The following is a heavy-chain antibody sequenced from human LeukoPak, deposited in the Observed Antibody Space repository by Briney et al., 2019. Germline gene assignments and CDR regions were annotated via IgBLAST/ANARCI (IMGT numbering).Heavy chain of an antibody. V-gene: IGHV4-59*08. CDR1: GGSISSYY. D-gene: IGHD3-9*01. J-gene: IGHJ5*02. CDR3: ARSVILTGYFSWFDP. CDR2: IYYSGST. Sequence: KPSETLSFTCTVSGGSISSYYWSWIRQPPGKGLEWIGYIYYSGSTNYNPSLKSRVTISVDTSKNQFSLKLSSVTAADTAVYYCARSVILTGYFSWFDPWGQGTLVTVSS.